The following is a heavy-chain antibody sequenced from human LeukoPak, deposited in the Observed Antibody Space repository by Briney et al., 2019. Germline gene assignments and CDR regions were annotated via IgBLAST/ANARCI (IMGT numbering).Heavy chain of an antibody. D-gene: IGHD3-22*01. V-gene: IGHV3-21*01. CDR2: ISSSSSYI. J-gene: IGHJ3*02. CDR3: ASAASSVHI. Sequence: SGGSLGLSCAASGFTFSSYSMNWVRQAPGKGLEWVSSISSSSSYIYYADSVKGRFTISRDNAKNSLYLQMNSPRAEDAAVYYCASAASSVHIWGQGTMVTVSS. CDR1: GFTFSSYS.